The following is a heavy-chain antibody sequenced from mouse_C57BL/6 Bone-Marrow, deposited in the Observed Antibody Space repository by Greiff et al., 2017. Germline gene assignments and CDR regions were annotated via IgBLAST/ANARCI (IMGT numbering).Heavy chain of an antibody. Sequence: VQLQQPGAELVKPGASVKMSCKASGYTFTSYWITWVKQRPGQGLEWIGDIYPGSGGTNYNEKFKGKAKLTVDTSSSTAYMQLSSRTSEDSAVYYCARSRVYDDAAGFAYWGQGTLVTVSA. J-gene: IGHJ3*01. CDR3: ARSRVYDDAAGFAY. D-gene: IGHD2-4*01. V-gene: IGHV1-55*01. CDR1: GYTFTSYW. CDR2: IYPGSGGT.